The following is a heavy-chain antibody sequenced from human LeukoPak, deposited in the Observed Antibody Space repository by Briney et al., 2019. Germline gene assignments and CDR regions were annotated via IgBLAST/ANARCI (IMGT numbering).Heavy chain of an antibody. V-gene: IGHV1-8*01. CDR1: GYTFTNYD. J-gene: IGHJ6*03. CDR2: MNPNSGNT. CDR3: ARAPRWGGSYYYMDV. Sequence: ASVKVSCKASGYTFTNYDINRVRQATGQGLEWMGWMNPNSGNTGYAQKFQGRVTITRNTSISTAYMELSRLRSEDTAVYYCARAPRWGGSYYYMDVWGKGTTVTVSS. D-gene: IGHD3-16*01.